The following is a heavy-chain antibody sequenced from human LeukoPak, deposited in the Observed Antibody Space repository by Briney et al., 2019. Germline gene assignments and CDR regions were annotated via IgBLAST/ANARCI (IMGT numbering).Heavy chain of an antibody. Sequence: PGGALRLSCAASGFTFSSYSMNWVRQARGKGVEWVSSISSSSSYIYYADSVKGRFTISRDNAKNSLYLQMNSLRAEDTAVYYCAREGSGNAFDIWGQGTMVTVSS. CDR2: ISSSSSYI. V-gene: IGHV3-21*01. J-gene: IGHJ3*02. D-gene: IGHD3-10*01. CDR3: AREGSGNAFDI. CDR1: GFTFSSYS.